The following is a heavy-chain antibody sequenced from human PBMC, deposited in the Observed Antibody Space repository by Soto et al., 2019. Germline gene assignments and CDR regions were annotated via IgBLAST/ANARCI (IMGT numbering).Heavy chain of an antibody. CDR1: GFTFSSNR. J-gene: IGHJ5*02. V-gene: IGHV3-48*02. Sequence: EVQVVESGGGLVQPGGSLRLSCAASGFTFSSNRMNWVRQAPGKGLEWISYISSSSSTIYADSVKGRFTISRDNAKNSLYPQMNSLRDEDTAVYYCARVIWSGHLTSDLWGQGTLVTVSS. CDR2: ISSSSSTI. D-gene: IGHD3-3*01. CDR3: ARVIWSGHLTSDL.